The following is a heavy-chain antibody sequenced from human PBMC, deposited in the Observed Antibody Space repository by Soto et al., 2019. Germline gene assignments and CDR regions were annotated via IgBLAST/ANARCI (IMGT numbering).Heavy chain of an antibody. CDR3: TYSSSWAFDY. D-gene: IGHD6-6*01. CDR2: ISVSGGST. J-gene: IGHJ4*02. CDR1: GFTFISYT. Sequence: LSCAASGFTFISYTMSWVLRAPGKGLEWVSGISVSGGSTYYSDSVKGRFTISGDNSKNTLYLQMNSLRAEDTAVYYCTYSSSWAFDYWGQGTLVTVSS. V-gene: IGHV3-23*01.